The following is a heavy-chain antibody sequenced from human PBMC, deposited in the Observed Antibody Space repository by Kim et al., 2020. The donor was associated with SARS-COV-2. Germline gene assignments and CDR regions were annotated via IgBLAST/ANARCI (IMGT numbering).Heavy chain of an antibody. CDR1: GFTFSSYW. V-gene: IGHV3-7*01. CDR2: IKQDGNQK. CDR3: ARDGDMYSSGKDAFDI. D-gene: IGHD6-19*01. Sequence: GGSLRLSCAASGFTFSSYWMTWVRQAPGKGLEWVANIKQDGNQKYYVDSVKGRFTISRDKAKNSLYLQMNSLRAEDTAVYYCARDGDMYSSGKDAFDIWGPGTMVTVSS. J-gene: IGHJ3*02.